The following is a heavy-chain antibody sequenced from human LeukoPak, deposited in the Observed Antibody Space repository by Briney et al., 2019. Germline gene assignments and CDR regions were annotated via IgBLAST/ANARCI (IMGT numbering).Heavy chain of an antibody. V-gene: IGHV4-34*01. Sequence: PSETLSLTCAVYGGSFSGYYWSWIRQPPGKGLEWIGEINHSGSTNYNPSLKSRVTISVDTSKNQFSLKLSSVTAADTAVYYCARVRVPYYYGMDVWGQGTTVTVSS. J-gene: IGHJ6*02. D-gene: IGHD2-2*01. CDR3: ARVRVPYYYGMDV. CDR2: INHSGST. CDR1: GGSFSGYY.